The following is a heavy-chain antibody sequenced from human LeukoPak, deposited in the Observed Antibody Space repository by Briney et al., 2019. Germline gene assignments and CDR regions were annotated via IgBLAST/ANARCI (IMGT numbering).Heavy chain of an antibody. CDR2: ISAYNGHI. J-gene: IGHJ5*02. D-gene: IGHD3-9*01. CDR3: ARGLRAERYFDLPGNWFDP. Sequence: ASVKVSCKASGYTFTNYGVSWVRQAPGQGLEWMGWISAYNGHINYAQKFQGRVTMTRDTSTSTVYMELSSLRSEDTAVYYCARGLRAERYFDLPGNWFDPWGQGTLVTVSS. V-gene: IGHV1-18*01. CDR1: GYTFTNYG.